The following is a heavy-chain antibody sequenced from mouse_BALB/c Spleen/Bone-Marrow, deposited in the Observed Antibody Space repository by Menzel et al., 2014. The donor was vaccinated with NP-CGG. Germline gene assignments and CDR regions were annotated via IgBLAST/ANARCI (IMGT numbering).Heavy chain of an antibody. CDR3: ARSGIGYYYGSNSYAMDY. D-gene: IGHD1-1*01. CDR1: GFTFSSFG. CDR2: ISSGSSTI. V-gene: IGHV5-17*02. Sequence: EVMLVESGGGLVQPGGSRKLSCAASGFTFSSFGMHWVRQAPEKGLEWVAYISSGSSTIYYADTVKGRFTISRDNPKNSQVMQKTRLRSEDTAMYYCARSGIGYYYGSNSYAMDYWGQGTSVTVSS. J-gene: IGHJ4*01.